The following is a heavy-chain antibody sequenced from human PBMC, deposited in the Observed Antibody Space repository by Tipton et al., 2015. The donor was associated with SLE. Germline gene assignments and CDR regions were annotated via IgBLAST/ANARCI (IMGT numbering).Heavy chain of an antibody. CDR3: ARGYSGYGGCDY. J-gene: IGHJ4*02. Sequence: TLSLTCTVSGGSISSHYWSWIRQPPGKGLEWIGYIYYSGSTNYNPSLKSRVTISVDTSKNQFSLKLSSVTAADTAVYYCARGYSGYGGCDYWGQGTLVTVSS. V-gene: IGHV4-59*08. CDR1: GGSISSHY. D-gene: IGHD5-12*01. CDR2: IYYSGST.